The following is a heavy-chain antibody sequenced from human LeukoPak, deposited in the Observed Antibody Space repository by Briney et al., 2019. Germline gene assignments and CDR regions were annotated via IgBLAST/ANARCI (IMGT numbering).Heavy chain of an antibody. CDR2: IKQDGSEK. V-gene: IGHV3-7*01. Sequence: GGSLRLSCAASGFTFSSYWMSWVRQAPGKGLEWVANIKQDGSEKYYVDSVKGRFTISRDNAKNSLYLQMNSLGAEDTAVYYCARESVATITDQSFLFDYWGQGTLVTVSS. D-gene: IGHD5-12*01. J-gene: IGHJ4*02. CDR1: GFTFSSYW. CDR3: ARESVATITDQSFLFDY.